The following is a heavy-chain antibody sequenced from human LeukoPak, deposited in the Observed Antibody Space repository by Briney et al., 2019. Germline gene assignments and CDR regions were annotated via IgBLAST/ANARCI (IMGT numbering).Heavy chain of an antibody. CDR1: GYTFTSYY. D-gene: IGHD3-9*01. CDR2: INPSGGST. CDR3: ARDLRSFDILTGYDY. V-gene: IGHV1-46*01. Sequence: ASVKVSCKASGYTFTSYYMHWVRQAPGQGLEWMGIINPSGGSTSYAQKFQGRVTMTRDTSTSTVYMELSSLRSEDTAVYYCARDLRSFDILTGYDYWGQGTLVTVSS. J-gene: IGHJ4*02.